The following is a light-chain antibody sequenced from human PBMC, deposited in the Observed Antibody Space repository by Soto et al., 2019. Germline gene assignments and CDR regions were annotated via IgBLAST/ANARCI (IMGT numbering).Light chain of an antibody. J-gene: IGKJ1*01. V-gene: IGKV1-33*01. CDR1: QDITNH. Sequence: DIQMTQSPSSLSASVGDRVTITCQASQDITNHLHWYQQKPGKAPMLLIYDASNLETGVPSRFSGSGFGTDFTFIINNLQPEDFATYFCHHCQISPWTFGQGTKVEIK. CDR3: HHCQISPWT. CDR2: DAS.